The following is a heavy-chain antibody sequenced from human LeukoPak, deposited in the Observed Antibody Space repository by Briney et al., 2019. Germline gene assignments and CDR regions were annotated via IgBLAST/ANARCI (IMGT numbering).Heavy chain of an antibody. J-gene: IGHJ4*02. CDR1: GGSMSTYY. D-gene: IGHD1-14*01. V-gene: IGHV4-59*01. Sequence: SETLSLTCTVSGGSMSTYYWTWIRQPPGKGLEWIGFIYYTGSTNYNPSLKSRFTISVDTSKNQFSLKLSSVTAADTAVYYCAGMRITTPTVRTLDYWGQGTLVTVSS. CDR2: IYYTGST. CDR3: AGMRITTPTVRTLDY.